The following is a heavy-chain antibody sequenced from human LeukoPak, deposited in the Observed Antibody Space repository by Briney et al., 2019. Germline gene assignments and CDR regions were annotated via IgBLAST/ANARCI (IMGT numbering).Heavy chain of an antibody. CDR2: AHYSGNT. D-gene: IGHD2-8*01. Sequence: SETLSLTCTVASPSTTSYCWNWIRHAPGQGPDWIGYAHYSGNTNYNPPLKSRVTISVDTPKNEFSLRLSSVTAADTAVYFCAKWASDNRAFDLWGQGTLVTVSS. CDR3: AKWASDNRAFDL. V-gene: IGHV4-59*08. J-gene: IGHJ4*02. CDR1: SPSTTSYC.